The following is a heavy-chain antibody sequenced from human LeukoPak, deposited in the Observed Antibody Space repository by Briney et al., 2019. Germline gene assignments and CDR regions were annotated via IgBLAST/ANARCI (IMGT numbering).Heavy chain of an antibody. J-gene: IGHJ3*02. Sequence: PSETLSLTCTVSGGSISSYYWSWTRQPPGKGLEWIGYIYYSGSTNYNSSLKSRVTISVDTSKNQFSLKLSSVTAADTAVYYCARCGGVPKGHFDWFTTLTDAFDIWGQGTMVTVSS. CDR2: IYYSGST. CDR1: GGSISSYY. D-gene: IGHD3-9*01. CDR3: ARCGGVPKGHFDWFTTLTDAFDI. V-gene: IGHV4-59*08.